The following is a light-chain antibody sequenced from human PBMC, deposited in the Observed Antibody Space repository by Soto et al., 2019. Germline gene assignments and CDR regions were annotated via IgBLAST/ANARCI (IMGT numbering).Light chain of an antibody. J-gene: IGKJ5*01. Sequence: EIVLTQSPGTLSLSPGERATLSCRASQSVSSSYLAWYQQKPGQAPRLLIYGASSRATGIPDRFSGSGSGTDFTLTISRLEPEDFAVYYCQQYGSSPRVFGQGTRLEMK. CDR2: GAS. CDR3: QQYGSSPRV. CDR1: QSVSSSY. V-gene: IGKV3-20*01.